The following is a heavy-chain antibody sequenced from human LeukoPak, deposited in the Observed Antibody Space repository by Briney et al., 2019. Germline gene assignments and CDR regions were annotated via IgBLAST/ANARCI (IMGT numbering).Heavy chain of an antibody. Sequence: NSSETLSLTCTVSGGSISSYYWSWIRQPPGKGLEWIGYIYYSGSTNYNPSLKSRVTISVDTSKNQFSLKLSSLTAAATAVYYCAKGDPRWRDKTGSKGALNIWGQGTMVPVS. J-gene: IGHJ3*02. V-gene: IGHV4-59*01. CDR3: AKGDPRWRDKTGSKGALNI. CDR1: GGSISSYY. CDR2: IYYSGST. D-gene: IGHD1-26*01.